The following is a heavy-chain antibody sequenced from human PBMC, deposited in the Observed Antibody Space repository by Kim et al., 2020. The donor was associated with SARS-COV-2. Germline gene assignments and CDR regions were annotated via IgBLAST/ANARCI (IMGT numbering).Heavy chain of an antibody. D-gene: IGHD3-22*01. J-gene: IGHJ6*02. CDR2: ISYDGSNK. CDR3: AKGRYYDSSGYWQRDYYYGMDV. V-gene: IGHV3-30*18. Sequence: GGSLRLSCAASGFTFSSYGMHWVRQAPGKGLEWVAVISYDGSNKYYADSVKGRFTISRDNSKNTLYLQMNSLRAEDTAVYYCAKGRYYDSSGYWQRDYYYGMDVWGQGTTVTVSS. CDR1: GFTFSSYG.